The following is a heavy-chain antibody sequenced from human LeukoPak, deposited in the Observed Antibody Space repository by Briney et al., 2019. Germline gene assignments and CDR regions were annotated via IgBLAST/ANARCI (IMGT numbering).Heavy chain of an antibody. J-gene: IGHJ4*02. V-gene: IGHV3-23*01. Sequence: GSLRLSCAASGFIFSSHGMNWVRQAPGKGLEWVSGISPSGDITYYADPVKGRFTISRDNSRNTLYLQMNSLRAEDTAVYYCAKDDRWLQFCCWGQGTLVTVSA. CDR1: GFIFSSHG. CDR3: AKDDRWLQFCC. D-gene: IGHD5-24*01. CDR2: ISPSGDIT.